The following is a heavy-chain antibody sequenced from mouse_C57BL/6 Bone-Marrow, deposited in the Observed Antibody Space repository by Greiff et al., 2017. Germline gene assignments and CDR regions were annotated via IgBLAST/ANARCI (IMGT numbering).Heavy chain of an antibody. V-gene: IGHV14-4*01. CDR3: TPYELDGY. J-gene: IGHJ2*01. CDR2: IDPENGDT. CDR1: GFNIKDDY. Sequence: EVQLQQSGAELVRPGASVKLSCTASGFNIKDDYMHWVKQRPEQGLEWIGWIDPENGDTEYASKFQGKATITADTSSNTAYLQLSSLTSEDTAVYYGTPYELDGYWGQGTTLTVSS. D-gene: IGHD2-3*01.